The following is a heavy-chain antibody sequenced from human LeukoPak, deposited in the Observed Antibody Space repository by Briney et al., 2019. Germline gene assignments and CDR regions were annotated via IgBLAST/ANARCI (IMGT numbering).Heavy chain of an antibody. J-gene: IGHJ4*02. CDR1: GFIFSTYS. CDR3: AREGDDSFDY. CDR2: ISSRNNVT. V-gene: IGHV3-48*01. D-gene: IGHD3-16*01. Sequence: GGSLRLSCTASGFIFSTYSLNWVRQAPGEGLEWISYISSRNNVTYYADSVKGRFTISRDNPKNTLYLQMNSLRAEDTAVYYCAREGDDSFDYWGQGTLVTVSS.